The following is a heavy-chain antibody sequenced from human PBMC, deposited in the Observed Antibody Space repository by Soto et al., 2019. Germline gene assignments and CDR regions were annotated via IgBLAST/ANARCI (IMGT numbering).Heavy chain of an antibody. V-gene: IGHV3-23*01. D-gene: IGHD3-3*01. J-gene: IGHJ4*02. CDR3: AKSLGRGHYDFWSGYSYYFDY. CDR1: GFTFSSYA. Sequence: GGSLRLSCAASGFTFSSYAMSWVRQAPGKGLEWVSAISGSGGSTYYADSVKGRFTISRDNSKNTLYLQMNSLRAEDTAVYYCAKSLGRGHYDFWSGYSYYFDYWGQGTLVTVSS. CDR2: ISGSGGST.